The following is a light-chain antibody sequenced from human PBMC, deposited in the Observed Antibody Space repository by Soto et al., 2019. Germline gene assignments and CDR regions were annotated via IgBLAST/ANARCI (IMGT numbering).Light chain of an antibody. CDR3: GTYDSSMRDGV. CDR2: DNN. Sequence: QSVLTQPPSVSGAPGQRVSISCTGSSTNIGAGYGVHWYQQLPGTAPKLLIYDNNKRPSGIPDRFSGSKSGTSATLDITGLQTGDEDEYYCGTYDSSMRDGVFGTGTKVTVL. J-gene: IGLJ1*01. V-gene: IGLV1-51*01. CDR1: STNIGAGY.